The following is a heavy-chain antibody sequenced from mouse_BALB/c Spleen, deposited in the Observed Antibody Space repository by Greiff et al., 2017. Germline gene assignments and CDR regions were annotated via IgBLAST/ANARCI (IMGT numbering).Heavy chain of an antibody. CDR2: IYPGDGDT. J-gene: IGHJ2*01. V-gene: IGHV1-80*01. CDR1: GYAFSSYW. CDR3: ARRRDYYGSSYFDY. D-gene: IGHD1-1*01. Sequence: QVQLKESGAELVRPGSSVKISCKASGYAFSSYWMNWVKQRPGQGLEWIGQIYPGDGDTNYNGKFKGKATLTADKSSSTAYMQLSSLTSEDSAVYFCARRRDYYGSSYFDYWGQGTTLTVSS.